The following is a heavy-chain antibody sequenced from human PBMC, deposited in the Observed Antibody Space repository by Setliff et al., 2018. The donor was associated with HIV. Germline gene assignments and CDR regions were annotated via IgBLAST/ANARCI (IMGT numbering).Heavy chain of an antibody. Sequence: PSETLSLTCTVSGGSISSANYYWSWIRQPPGKGLEWIGYIYYNGNAYYYNPSLKSRTTISLDTSKDQFSLKLRSVTAADTALYYCSNWNTTIDEDAWGQGTLVTVSS. V-gene: IGHV4-30-4*08. CDR3: SNWNTTIDEDA. CDR1: GGSISSANYY. CDR2: IYYNGNAY. J-gene: IGHJ5*02. D-gene: IGHD1-1*01.